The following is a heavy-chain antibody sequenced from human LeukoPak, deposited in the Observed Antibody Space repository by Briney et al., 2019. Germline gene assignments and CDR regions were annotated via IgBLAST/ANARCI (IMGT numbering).Heavy chain of an antibody. CDR1: GFTFSDYY. V-gene: IGHV3-11*05. Sequence: GGSLRLSCAVSGFTFSDYYMTWVRQAPGKGLEWLSYISGNSGDINYLDSVRGRFTISRDNAKNSLYLQMNSLTVEDTAVYYCTRDPRRLDYLGQGTLVTVSS. CDR2: ISGNSGDI. J-gene: IGHJ4*02. CDR3: TRDPRRLDY.